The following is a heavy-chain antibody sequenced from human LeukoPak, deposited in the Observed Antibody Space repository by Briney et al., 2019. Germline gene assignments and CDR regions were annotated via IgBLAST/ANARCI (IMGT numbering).Heavy chain of an antibody. CDR2: ISYSGGST. Sequence: GGSLRLSCAASGFTFTSYAMSWVRQAPGKGLEWVSLISYSGGSTYYADSVKGRFTISRDNSKNTLYLQMNSLRAEDTAVYYCARDNGVVHGVYYMDVWGKGTTVTVS. D-gene: IGHD3-3*01. V-gene: IGHV3-23*01. J-gene: IGHJ6*03. CDR1: GFTFTSYA. CDR3: ARDNGVVHGVYYMDV.